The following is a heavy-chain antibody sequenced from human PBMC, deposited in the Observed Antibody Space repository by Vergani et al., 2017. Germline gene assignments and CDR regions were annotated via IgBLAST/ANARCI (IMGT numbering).Heavy chain of an antibody. CDR2: IYWNDDQ. CDR1: GFSLNTRGVS. J-gene: IGHJ6*03. CDR3: VYRKTECGTTGCFYPFYYYYYLDV. D-gene: IGHD1-7*01. V-gene: IGHV2-5*04. Sequence: QITLKESGPTLVKPTQTLTLTCTFSGFSLNTRGVSVAWIRQPPGKTLDWLALIYWNDDQHYSPSLNNSVTITKDTYKNQVVLTMTNMDYVDTGTYYCVYRKTECGTTGCFYPFYYYYYLDVWGRGTTVTVSS.